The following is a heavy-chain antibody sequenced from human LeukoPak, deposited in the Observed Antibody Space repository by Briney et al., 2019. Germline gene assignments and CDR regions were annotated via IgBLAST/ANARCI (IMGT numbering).Heavy chain of an antibody. CDR2: IWYDGSNK. Sequence: PGGSLRLSCAASGFTFSSYSMNWVRQAPGKGLEWVAVIWYDGSNKYYADSVKGRFTISRDNSKNTLYLQMNSLRAEDTAVYYCARDRDSSGYLYYYYGMDVWGQGTTVTVSS. D-gene: IGHD3-22*01. J-gene: IGHJ6*02. CDR3: ARDRDSSGYLYYYYGMDV. V-gene: IGHV3-33*08. CDR1: GFTFSSYS.